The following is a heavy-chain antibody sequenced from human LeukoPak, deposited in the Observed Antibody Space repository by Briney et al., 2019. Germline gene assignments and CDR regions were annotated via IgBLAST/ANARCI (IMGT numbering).Heavy chain of an antibody. J-gene: IGHJ4*02. V-gene: IGHV3-7*05. CDR1: GFTFSNYW. Sequence: PGGSLRLSCAASGFTFSNYWMTWVRQAPGKGLEWVANIKQGGSEKYYVDSVKGRFTISRDNAKNSLYLQMNSLRAEDTAVYYCAREGRGSQGFDYWGQGTLVTVSS. D-gene: IGHD3-10*01. CDR2: IKQGGSEK. CDR3: AREGRGSQGFDY.